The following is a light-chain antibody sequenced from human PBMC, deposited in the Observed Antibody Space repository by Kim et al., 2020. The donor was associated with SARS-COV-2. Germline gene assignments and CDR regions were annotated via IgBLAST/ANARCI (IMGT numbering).Light chain of an antibody. V-gene: IGLV6-57*03. CDR1: SGSIASNY. CDR2: EDN. Sequence: GKTVTISCTRSSGSIASNYVQWYQQRPGSAPTTVIYEDNQRPSGVPARFSGSIDSSSNSASLTDSGLKTEDEADYYCQSYDSSNQVFGGGTQLTVL. CDR3: QSYDSSNQV. J-gene: IGLJ3*02.